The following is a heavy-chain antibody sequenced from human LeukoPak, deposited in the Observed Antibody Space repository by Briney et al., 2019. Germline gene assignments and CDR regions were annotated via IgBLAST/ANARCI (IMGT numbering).Heavy chain of an antibody. CDR2: INWNGDST. D-gene: IGHD6-19*01. Sequence: PGGSLRLSCAASGFTFDDYGISWVRQAPGKGLEWVSGINWNGDSTGYADSVKGRFTISRDNAKKSLYLQMNSLRAEDTALYYCAREARGQWLAWCYMDVWGKGTTVTVSS. CDR1: GFTFDDYG. J-gene: IGHJ6*03. V-gene: IGHV3-20*04. CDR3: AREARGQWLAWCYMDV.